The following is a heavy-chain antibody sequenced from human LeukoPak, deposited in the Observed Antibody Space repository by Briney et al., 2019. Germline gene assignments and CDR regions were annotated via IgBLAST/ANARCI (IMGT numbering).Heavy chain of an antibody. CDR1: GFTVTSQY. CDR2: IYSGGST. CDR3: ARVGVNYDILTGYSPSLPFDY. Sequence: GGSRRLSCAASGFTVTSQYMSWVRQAPGKGLEWVPVIYSGGSTYYADSVKGRFTISRDNSKNTLYLQMNSLRAEDTAVYYCARVGVNYDILTGYSPSLPFDYWGQGTLVTVSS. D-gene: IGHD3-9*01. J-gene: IGHJ4*02. V-gene: IGHV3-53*01.